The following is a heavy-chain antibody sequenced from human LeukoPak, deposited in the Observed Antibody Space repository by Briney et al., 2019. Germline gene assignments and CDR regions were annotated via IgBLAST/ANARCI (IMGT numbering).Heavy chain of an antibody. CDR2: INPNSGGT. Sequence: GASVKVSCKASGYTFTGYYMHWVRQAPGQGLECMGWINPNSGGTNYAQKFQGRVTMTRDTSISTAYMELSRLRSDDTAVYYCARDGSGSYSPPYFDYWGQGTLVTVSS. CDR3: ARDGSGSYSPPYFDY. D-gene: IGHD3-10*01. V-gene: IGHV1-2*02. CDR1: GYTFTGYY. J-gene: IGHJ4*02.